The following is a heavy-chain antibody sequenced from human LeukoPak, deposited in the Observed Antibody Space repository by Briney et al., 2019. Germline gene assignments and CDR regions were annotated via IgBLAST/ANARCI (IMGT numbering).Heavy chain of an antibody. CDR2: IYSGGST. Sequence: GGSLRLSCAASGFTVSSNYMSWVRQAPGKGLEWVSVIYSGGSTYYADSVKGRFTISRDNAKNSLYLQMNSLRAEDTAVYYCARDRDSSSSFDYWGQGTLVTVSS. CDR3: ARDRDSSSSFDY. D-gene: IGHD6-6*01. J-gene: IGHJ4*02. V-gene: IGHV3-53*01. CDR1: GFTVSSNY.